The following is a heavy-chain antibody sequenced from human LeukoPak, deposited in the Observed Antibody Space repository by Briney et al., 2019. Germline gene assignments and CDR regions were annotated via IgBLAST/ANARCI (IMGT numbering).Heavy chain of an antibody. CDR3: AKDGDCSGGSCYYYYYYYMDV. CDR1: GFTFDDYA. V-gene: IGHV3-43D*04. D-gene: IGHD2-15*01. CDR2: ISWDGGST. J-gene: IGHJ6*03. Sequence: QPGGSLRLSCAASGFTFDDYAMHWVRQAPGKGLEGVSLISWDGGSTYYADSVKGRFTICRGNSKTSLYLQMNSLRAEDTALYYCAKDGDCSGGSCYYYYYYYMDVWGKGTTVTVSS.